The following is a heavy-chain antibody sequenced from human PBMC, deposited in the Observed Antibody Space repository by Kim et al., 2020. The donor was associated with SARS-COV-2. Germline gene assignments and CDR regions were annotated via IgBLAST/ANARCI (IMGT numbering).Heavy chain of an antibody. CDR3: TTLYYYDSSGYYSAYYYYGMDV. CDR2: IKSKTDGGTT. Sequence: GGSLRLSCAASGFTFSNAWMSWVRQAPGKGLEWVGRIKSKTDGGTTDYAAPVKGRFTISRGDSKNTLYLQMNSLKTEDTAVYYCTTLYYYDSSGYYSAYYYYGMDVWGQGTTVTVSS. V-gene: IGHV3-15*01. J-gene: IGHJ6*02. CDR1: GFTFSNAW. D-gene: IGHD3-22*01.